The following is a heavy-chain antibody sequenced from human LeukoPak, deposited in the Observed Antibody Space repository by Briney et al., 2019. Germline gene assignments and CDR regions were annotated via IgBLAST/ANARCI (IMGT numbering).Heavy chain of an antibody. CDR2: IYYSGST. Sequence: PSETLSLTCTVSGGSISSTSYYWGWIRQPPGKGLEWIGSIYYSGSTYYNSSLKSRVTIFVDTSKNQFSLRLSSVTAADTAVFYCARHSGYSYDYYFDYWGQGALVTVSS. V-gene: IGHV4-39*01. D-gene: IGHD5-18*01. J-gene: IGHJ4*02. CDR3: ARHSGYSYDYYFDY. CDR1: GGSISSTSYY.